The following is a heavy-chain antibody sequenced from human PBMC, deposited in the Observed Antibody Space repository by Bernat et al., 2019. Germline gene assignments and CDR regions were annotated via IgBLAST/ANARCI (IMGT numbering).Heavy chain of an antibody. Sequence: HLQLQESGPGLVKPSETLSLTCTVSGGAISSSSYYWGWISQPPGKGLEWIGSIYYSGSTYYNPSLKSRVTISVDTSKNPFSLKLSSVTAADTAVYYCASLPRYCGGDCYRGDAFDIWGQGTMVTVSS. J-gene: IGHJ3*02. CDR2: IYYSGST. CDR1: GGAISSSSYY. CDR3: ASLPRYCGGDCYRGDAFDI. D-gene: IGHD2-21*02. V-gene: IGHV4-39*01.